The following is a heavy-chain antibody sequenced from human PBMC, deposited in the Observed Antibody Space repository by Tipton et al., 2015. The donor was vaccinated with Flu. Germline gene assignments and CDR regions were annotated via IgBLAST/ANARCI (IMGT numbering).Heavy chain of an antibody. D-gene: IGHD4-17*01. J-gene: IGHJ4*02. V-gene: IGHV4-61*02. CDR1: GGSISSGSYY. CDR3: ASRLNGDVDY. Sequence: TLSLTCTVSGGSISSGSYYWSWIRQPAGKGLEWIGRIYTSGSTNYNPSLKSRVTISVDTSKNQFSLKLSSVTAADTAVYYCASRLNGDVDYWGQGTLATVSS. CDR2: IYTSGST.